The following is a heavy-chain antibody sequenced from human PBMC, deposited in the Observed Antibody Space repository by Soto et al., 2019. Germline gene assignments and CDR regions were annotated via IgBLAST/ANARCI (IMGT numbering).Heavy chain of an antibody. J-gene: IGHJ5*02. CDR1: GFTVSSNY. D-gene: IGHD3-9*01. CDR3: ARPRSYYDILTGYYLDWFDP. Sequence: GGSLRLSCAASGFTVSSNYMSWVRQAPGKGLEWVSVIYSGGSTYYADSVKGRFTISRHNSKNTLYLQMNSLRAEDTAVYYCARPRSYYDILTGYYLDWFDPWGQGNLVTVSS. CDR2: IYSGGST. V-gene: IGHV3-53*04.